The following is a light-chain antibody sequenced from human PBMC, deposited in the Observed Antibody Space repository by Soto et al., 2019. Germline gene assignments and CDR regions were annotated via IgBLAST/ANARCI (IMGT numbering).Light chain of an antibody. CDR1: SGHSSYT. J-gene: IGLJ2*01. CDR3: QTWGTGIQV. Sequence: QLVLTQSPSASASLGASVKLTCTLSSGHSSYTIAWHQQQPEKGPRYLMKLNSDGSHSKGDGIPDRFSGSSSGAERYLTISSLQSEDEADYYCQTWGTGIQVFGGGT. V-gene: IGLV4-69*01. CDR2: LNSDGSH.